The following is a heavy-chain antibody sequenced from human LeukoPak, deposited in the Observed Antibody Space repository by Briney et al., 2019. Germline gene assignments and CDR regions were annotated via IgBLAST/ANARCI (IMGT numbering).Heavy chain of an antibody. V-gene: IGHV3-30*02. Sequence: GGSLRLSCAASGFTFSTYGMHWVRQAPGKGLDWVACTQNDGSNKYYADSVKGRFTISRDNSKNTLYLQMNSLRAEDTAVYYCARDNSTWYEGNWFDPWGQGTLVTVSS. CDR2: TQNDGSNK. CDR3: ARDNSTWYEGNWFDP. CDR1: GFTFSTYG. D-gene: IGHD6-13*01. J-gene: IGHJ5*02.